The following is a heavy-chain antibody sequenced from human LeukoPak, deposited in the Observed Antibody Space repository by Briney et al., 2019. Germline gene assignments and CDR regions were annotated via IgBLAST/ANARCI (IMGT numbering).Heavy chain of an antibody. CDR2: MNHSGST. J-gene: IGHJ4*02. CDR1: GGSFSGYY. Sequence: SETLSLTCAVYGGSFSGYYWSWIRQPPGKGLEWIGEMNHSGSTNYNPPLKSRATISVDTSKNQFSLKLSSVTAADTAVYYCARHRSGSYYVGFDYWGQGTLVTVSS. CDR3: ARHRSGSYYVGFDY. V-gene: IGHV4-34*01. D-gene: IGHD1-26*01.